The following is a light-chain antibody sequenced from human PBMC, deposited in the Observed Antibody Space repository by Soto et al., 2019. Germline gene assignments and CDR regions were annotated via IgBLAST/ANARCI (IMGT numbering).Light chain of an antibody. Sequence: EIVLTQSPGTLSLSPGERATLSCRASQSVSSSYLAWYQQKPGQAPRLLIYGASSRATGIPDRFSGSGSGTDFTLTISRLEPEDFAVYYCQQYGSSPGTFGQGNKLEIK. J-gene: IGKJ2*01. V-gene: IGKV3-20*01. CDR3: QQYGSSPGT. CDR2: GAS. CDR1: QSVSSSY.